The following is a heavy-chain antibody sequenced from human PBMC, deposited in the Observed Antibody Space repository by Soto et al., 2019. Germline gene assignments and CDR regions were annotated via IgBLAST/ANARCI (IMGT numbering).Heavy chain of an antibody. J-gene: IGHJ4*02. CDR2: IYYSGST. CDR3: PRANYYDSSGYSD. Sequence: SETLSLTCTVSGGSISSYYWSWIRQPPGKGLEWIGYIYYSGSTNYNPSLKSRVTISVDTSKNQFSLKLSSVAAADTAVYYCPRANYYDSSGYSDWGQGTLVTVLL. CDR1: GGSISSYY. D-gene: IGHD3-22*01. V-gene: IGHV4-59*01.